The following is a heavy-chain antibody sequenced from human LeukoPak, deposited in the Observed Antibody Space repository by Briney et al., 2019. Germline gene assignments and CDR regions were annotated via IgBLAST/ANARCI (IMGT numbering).Heavy chain of an antibody. CDR3: AKLGYCSSTSCSNFDY. V-gene: IGHV1-69*01. D-gene: IGHD2-2*01. CDR1: GGTFSSYA. Sequence: SVKVSCKASGGTFSSYAISWVRQAPGQGLEWMGGIIPIFGTANYAQKFQGRVTITADESTSTAYMELSSLRSEDTAVYYCAKLGYCSSTSCSNFDYWGQGTLVTVSS. CDR2: IIPIFGTA. J-gene: IGHJ4*02.